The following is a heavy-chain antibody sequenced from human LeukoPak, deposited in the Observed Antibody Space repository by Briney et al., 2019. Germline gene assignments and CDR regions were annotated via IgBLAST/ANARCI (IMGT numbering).Heavy chain of an antibody. J-gene: IGHJ4*02. CDR2: IYYSGST. CDR1: GGSISSSSYY. Sequence: SETLSLTCTVSGGSISSSSYYWVWIRQPPGKGLEWIGSIYYSGSTYYHPSLKSRVTISVDTSKNQFSLKLSSVTAADTAVYYCARRLTSLYCSSTSCYKGPVDYWGQGTLVTVSS. CDR3: ARRLTSLYCSSTSCYKGPVDY. V-gene: IGHV4-39*01. D-gene: IGHD2-2*02.